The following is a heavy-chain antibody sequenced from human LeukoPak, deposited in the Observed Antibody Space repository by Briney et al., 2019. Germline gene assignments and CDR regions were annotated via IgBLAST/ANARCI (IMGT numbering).Heavy chain of an antibody. Sequence: ASVKVSCKASGYTFTGYFMHWVRQAPGQGLEWMGWINPNSGVTNYAQKFQGRVTMTRDSSISTAHMELSRLRSDDTAVFYCARAVGYSSGWYQFDYWGQGTLVTVSS. CDR2: INPNSGVT. CDR1: GYTFTGYF. D-gene: IGHD6-19*01. J-gene: IGHJ4*02. V-gene: IGHV1-2*02. CDR3: ARAVGYSSGWYQFDY.